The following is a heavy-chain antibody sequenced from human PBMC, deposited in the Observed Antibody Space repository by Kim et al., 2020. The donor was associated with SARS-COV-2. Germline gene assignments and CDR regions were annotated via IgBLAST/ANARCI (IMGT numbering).Heavy chain of an antibody. J-gene: IGHJ6*01. CDR1: GGTFSIYT. CDR3: ARGPITTVRDKYGMDV. D-gene: IGHD4-4*01. Sequence: SEKVSCKASGGTFSIYTIIWVRQAPGQGLEWMVRIIPIRGIENYAQKFQGRVTITADKSTITAYMELSSLRSEDTTVYYCARGPITTVRDKYGMDVWGQVNTVTVSS. V-gene: IGHV1-69*02. CDR2: IIPIRGIE.